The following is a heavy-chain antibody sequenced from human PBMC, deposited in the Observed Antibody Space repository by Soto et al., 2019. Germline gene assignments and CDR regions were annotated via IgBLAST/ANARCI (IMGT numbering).Heavy chain of an antibody. D-gene: IGHD2-8*01. J-gene: IGHJ6*02. V-gene: IGHV1-69*06. CDR2: IIPIFGTA. CDR3: AINYCTNGVCYDDYYYYGMDV. CDR1: GGTFSSYA. Sequence: SVKVSCKASGGTFSSYAISWVRQAPGQGLEWMGGIIPIFGTANYAQKFQGRVTITADKSTSTAYMELSSLRSEDTAVYYCAINYCTNGVCYDDYYYYGMDVWGQGTTVTVSS.